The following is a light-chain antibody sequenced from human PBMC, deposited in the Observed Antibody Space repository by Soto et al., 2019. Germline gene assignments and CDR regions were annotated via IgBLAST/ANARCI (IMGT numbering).Light chain of an antibody. CDR2: GAS. V-gene: IGKV1-27*01. CDR3: QKYSSAPWT. J-gene: IGKJ1*01. CDR1: QGINHY. Sequence: DIQMTQSPSSLSASVGDRVTITCRASQGINHYLAWYQQRQGKAPTLLIYGASTLHSGVPSRFTGSGSGTDFTLTISSLQPEDVATYYCQKYSSAPWTFGQGTKLEIK.